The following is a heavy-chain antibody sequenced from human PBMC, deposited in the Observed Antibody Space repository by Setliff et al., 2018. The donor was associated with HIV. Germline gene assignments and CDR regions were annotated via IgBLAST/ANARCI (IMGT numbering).Heavy chain of an antibody. CDR3: ARGRDYTGSWFRPFYLDF. D-gene: IGHD3-3*01. CDR2: IYYSGST. V-gene: IGHV4-4*02. Sequence: SETLSLTCAVSGGSISSSNWWSWVRQPPGKGLEWIGSIYYSGSTYYNPSLKSRVTISVDTSKNQFSLKLSSVTAADTAIYYCARGRDYTGSWFRPFYLDFWGHGNLVTVSS. CDR1: GGSISSSNW. J-gene: IGHJ4*01.